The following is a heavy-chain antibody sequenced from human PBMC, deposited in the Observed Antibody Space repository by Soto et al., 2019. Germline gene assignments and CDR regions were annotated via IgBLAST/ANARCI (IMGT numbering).Heavy chain of an antibody. CDR2: VSPYSGNT. Sequence: QLQLVQSGVEVKKPGSSLKVSCQASGDTLTSYGISWVRQAPGQGLEWMGWVSPYSGNTNYSPKVQGRVTLTTDTTTSTAYMELRSLTSDDTAVYYCAAGTFLGPWQYWGQGTLVTGSS. CDR1: GDTLTSYG. V-gene: IGHV1-18*01. CDR3: AAGTFLGPWQY. D-gene: IGHD3-10*01. J-gene: IGHJ4*02.